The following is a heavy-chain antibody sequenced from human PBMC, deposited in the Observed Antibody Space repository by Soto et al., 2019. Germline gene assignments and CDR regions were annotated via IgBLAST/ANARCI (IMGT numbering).Heavy chain of an antibody. V-gene: IGHV3-23*01. D-gene: IGHD3-22*01. CDR2: ISGSGGIT. CDR1: GFTFSIYA. Sequence: GGSLRLSGAASGFTFSIYAMSWGHKAPWPGLEWVSAISGSGGITYYAYSVKGRFTISRDNSKSTLYLQMNSLRAEDTAVYYCAKDSSPHYYDSSGYYTWRQGTRVTVSS. CDR3: AKDSSPHYYDSSGYYT. J-gene: IGHJ4*02.